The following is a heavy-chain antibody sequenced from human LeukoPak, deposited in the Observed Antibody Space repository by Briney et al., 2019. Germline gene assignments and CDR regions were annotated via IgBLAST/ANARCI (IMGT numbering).Heavy chain of an antibody. V-gene: IGHV1-18*01. Sequence: ASVKVSCKASGYTFTSYAMHWVRQAPGQSLEWIGWISAYNGNTNYAQKLQGRVTMTTDTSTSTAYMELRSLRSDDTAVYYCARVKGRIAVAGWFDPWGQGTLVTVSS. J-gene: IGHJ5*02. CDR2: ISAYNGNT. D-gene: IGHD6-19*01. CDR3: ARVKGRIAVAGWFDP. CDR1: GYTFTSYA.